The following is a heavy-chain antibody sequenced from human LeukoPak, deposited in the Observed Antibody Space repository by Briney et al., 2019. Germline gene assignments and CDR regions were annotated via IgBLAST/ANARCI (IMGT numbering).Heavy chain of an antibody. V-gene: IGHV3-30-3*01. CDR2: ISYDGSNK. J-gene: IGHJ5*02. Sequence: PGRSLRLSCAASGFTFSSYAMHWVRQAPGKGLEWVAVISYDGSNKYYADSVKGRFTISRDNSKNTLYLQMNSLRAEDTAVYYCARVWTNNWFDPWGQGTLVTVSS. CDR1: GFTFSSYA. CDR3: ARVWTNNWFDP. D-gene: IGHD3/OR15-3a*01.